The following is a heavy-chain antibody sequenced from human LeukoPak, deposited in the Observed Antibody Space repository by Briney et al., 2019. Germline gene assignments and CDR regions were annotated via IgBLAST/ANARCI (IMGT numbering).Heavy chain of an antibody. V-gene: IGHV4-39*01. D-gene: IGHD3-10*01. J-gene: IGHJ4*02. CDR3: ARHQGFTAMVRGVIDY. CDR2: IYYSGST. Sequence: PSETLSLTCTVSGGSISSSGYYWGWLRPPPGKGLEWIGSIYYSGSTYDNPSLKSRVTISVDTSKNQLSLKLTSVTAADTAVYYCARHQGFTAMVRGVIDYWGQGTLVTVSS. CDR1: GGSISSSGYY.